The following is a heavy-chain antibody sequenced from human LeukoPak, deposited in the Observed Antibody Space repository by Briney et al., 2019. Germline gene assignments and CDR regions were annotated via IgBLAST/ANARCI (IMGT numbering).Heavy chain of an antibody. Sequence: SVNVSCKASGGIFSSYAISWVRQAPGQGLEWMGGIIPIFGTANYAQKFQGRVTITADKSTSTAYMELSSLRSEDTAVYYCAREGTGSSLSEYFQHWGQGTLVTVSS. V-gene: IGHV1-69*06. D-gene: IGHD3-10*01. J-gene: IGHJ1*01. CDR1: GGIFSSYA. CDR3: AREGTGSSLSEYFQH. CDR2: IIPIFGTA.